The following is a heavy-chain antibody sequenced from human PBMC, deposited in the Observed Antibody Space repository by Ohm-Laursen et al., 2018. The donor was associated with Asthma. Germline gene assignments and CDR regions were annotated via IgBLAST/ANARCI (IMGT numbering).Heavy chain of an antibody. CDR2: ISTASSFI. D-gene: IGHD3/OR15-3a*01. CDR1: GYTFSRYS. V-gene: IGHV3-21*01. CDR3: ARDVMDWYSPALDF. J-gene: IGHJ4*02. Sequence: SLRLSCAASGYTFSRYSIHWVRQIPGKGLEWVASISTASSFIYYADSVRGRFTTSRDNARNSVYLQMNSLRAEDTALYYCARDVMDWYSPALDFWGQGSLVTVSS.